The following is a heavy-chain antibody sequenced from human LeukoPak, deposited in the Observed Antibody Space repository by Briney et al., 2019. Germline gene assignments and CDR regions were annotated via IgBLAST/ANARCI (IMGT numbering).Heavy chain of an antibody. CDR1: GFKFDDYA. V-gene: IGHV3-20*04. Sequence: GGSLRLSCVVSGFKFDDYAMTWVRQAPGKVLEWVAGLNWNGATSRYAESVKGRFTISRDNAKNSLYLQMSAVTAEDTALYFCAKVAASIEDGELDSWGEGTLVVVSS. CDR2: LNWNGATS. J-gene: IGHJ4*02. D-gene: IGHD1-1*01. CDR3: AKVAASIEDGELDS.